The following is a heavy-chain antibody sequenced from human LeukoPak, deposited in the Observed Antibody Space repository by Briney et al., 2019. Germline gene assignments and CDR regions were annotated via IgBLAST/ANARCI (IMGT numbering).Heavy chain of an antibody. CDR3: AKDLGTVTTRWFDP. D-gene: IGHD4-17*01. CDR1: GFTFSSYG. V-gene: IGHV3-30*18. J-gene: IGHJ5*02. Sequence: GRSLRLSCAASGFTFSSYGMHWVRQAPGKGLEWVAIISYDGSNKYYADSVKGRFTISRDNSKSTLYLQMNSLRAEDSALYYCAKDLGTVTTRWFDPWGQGTLVTVSS. CDR2: ISYDGSNK.